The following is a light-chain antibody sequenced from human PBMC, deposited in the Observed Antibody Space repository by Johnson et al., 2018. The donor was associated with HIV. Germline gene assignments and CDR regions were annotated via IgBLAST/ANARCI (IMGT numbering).Light chain of an antibody. V-gene: IGLV1-51*01. Sequence: QSVLTQPPSVSAAPGQKVTISCSGSSSNIGNNYVSWYQQLPGTAPKLLIYDNNKRPSGIPDRFSGSKSGTSATLGITGLQTGDEADYYCGTWDSSLSASFGTGTQFTVL. J-gene: IGLJ1*01. CDR1: SSNIGNNY. CDR2: DNN. CDR3: GTWDSSLSAS.